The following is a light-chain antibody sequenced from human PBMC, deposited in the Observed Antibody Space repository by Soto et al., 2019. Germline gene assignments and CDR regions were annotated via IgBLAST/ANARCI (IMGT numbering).Light chain of an antibody. J-gene: IGLJ1*01. V-gene: IGLV2-8*01. CDR3: SSYAGITPYV. CDR2: EVS. Sequence: TVLTRPPSASGSPGQSVTISCTGTSSDVGGYTYVSWYQQHPGKAPKLMIYEVSKRPSGVPDRFSGSKSGNTASLTVSGLQAEDEADYYCSSYAGITPYVFGTGTKVTVL. CDR1: SSDVGGYTY.